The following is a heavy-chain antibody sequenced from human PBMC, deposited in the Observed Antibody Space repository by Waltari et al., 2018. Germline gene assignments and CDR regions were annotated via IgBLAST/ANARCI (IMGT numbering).Heavy chain of an antibody. CDR3: ARDQCSGGSCYRTNYYYGMDV. CDR2: IIPFLGID. Sequence: QVQLVQSGAEVKKPGSSVKVSCKASGGTFSSYAISWVRQAPGQGFEWMGRIIPFLGIDNYAAKCQGRVTITPDKSTSTAYMELSSLRSEDTAVYYCARDQCSGGSCYRTNYYYGMDVWGQGTTVTVSS. CDR1: GGTFSSYA. V-gene: IGHV1-69*04. D-gene: IGHD2-15*01. J-gene: IGHJ6*02.